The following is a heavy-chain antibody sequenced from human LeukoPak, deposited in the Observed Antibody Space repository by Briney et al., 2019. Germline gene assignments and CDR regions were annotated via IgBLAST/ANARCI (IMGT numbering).Heavy chain of an antibody. Sequence: ASVKVSCKASGYTFTGYYLHWVRQAPGQGLEWMGWINPNSGGTNYAQKFQGRVTMTGDTSISTAYMELSSLRSEDTAVYYCASPKKSSPYYYYMDVWGKGTTVTVSS. CDR3: ASPKKSSPYYYYMDV. V-gene: IGHV1-2*02. J-gene: IGHJ6*03. CDR1: GYTFTGYY. CDR2: INPNSGGT. D-gene: IGHD6-13*01.